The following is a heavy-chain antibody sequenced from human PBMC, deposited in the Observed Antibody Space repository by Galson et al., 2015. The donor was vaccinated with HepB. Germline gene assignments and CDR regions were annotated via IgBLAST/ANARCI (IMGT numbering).Heavy chain of an antibody. Sequence: SLRLSCAASGFTFSNYGMHWVRQAPGKGLEWVAVISYDGSNKYYADSVKGRFTISRDNSKNTLYLQMNSRRAEDTALYYCAEDPYLYSALAGTMAGFDYWGQGTLVTVSS. V-gene: IGHV3-30*18. CDR1: GFTFSNYG. J-gene: IGHJ4*02. CDR3: AEDPYLYSALAGTMAGFDY. CDR2: ISYDGSNK. D-gene: IGHD6-19*01.